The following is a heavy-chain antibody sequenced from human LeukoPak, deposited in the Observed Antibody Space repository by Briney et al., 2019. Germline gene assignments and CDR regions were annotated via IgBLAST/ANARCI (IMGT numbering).Heavy chain of an antibody. Sequence: SVKVSCKASGGTFSSYAISWVRQAPGQGLEWMGRIIPILGIASYAQKFQGRVTITADKSTSTAYMELSSLRSEDTAVYYCARSPYIMITFGGVLYFDYWGQGTLVTVSS. V-gene: IGHV1-69*04. CDR3: ARSPYIMITFGGVLYFDY. J-gene: IGHJ4*02. CDR1: GGTFSSYA. CDR2: IIPILGIA. D-gene: IGHD3-16*01.